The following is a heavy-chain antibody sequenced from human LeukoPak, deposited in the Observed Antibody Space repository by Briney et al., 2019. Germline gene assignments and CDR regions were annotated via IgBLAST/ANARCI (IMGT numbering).Heavy chain of an antibody. CDR1: GYTFTSYG. CDR2: ISAYNGNT. J-gene: IGHJ3*02. V-gene: IGHV1-18*01. Sequence: ASVKVSCKTSGYTFTSYGISWVRQAPGQELEWMGWISAYNGNTSYAQKVQGRVTMTTDTSTSTAYMELRSLRSDDTAVYYCARGLQENLAWLTAFSAFDIWGQGTMVTVSS. CDR3: ARGLQENLAWLTAFSAFDI. D-gene: IGHD6-19*01.